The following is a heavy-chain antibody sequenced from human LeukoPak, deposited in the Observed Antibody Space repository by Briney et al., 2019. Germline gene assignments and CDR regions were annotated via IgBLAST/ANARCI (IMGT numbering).Heavy chain of an antibody. V-gene: IGHV4-59*08. D-gene: IGHD3-16*01. Sequence: SETLSLTCSVSGGSIRSHYWSWIRQSPGKGREGIGFTYYTGTSNSNPSLKSRVIMSTDPSKNQGSLRLTSVTAADTAIYYCARLRDSLGFHNWFDPWGQGILVTVSS. CDR2: TYYTGTS. J-gene: IGHJ5*02. CDR3: ARLRDSLGFHNWFDP. CDR1: GGSIRSHY.